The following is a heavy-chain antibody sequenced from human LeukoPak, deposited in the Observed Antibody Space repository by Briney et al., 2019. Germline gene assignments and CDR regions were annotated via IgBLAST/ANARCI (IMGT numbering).Heavy chain of an antibody. CDR1: GGTFSSCA. D-gene: IGHD6-19*01. V-gene: IGHV1-69*13. J-gene: IGHJ4*02. CDR3: ARDRSSGWTKRFDY. CDR2: IIPIFGTA. Sequence: SVKVSCKASGGTFSSCAISWVRQAPGQGLEWMGGIIPIFGTANYAQKFQGRVTITADESTSTAYMELSSLRSEDTAVYYCARDRSSGWTKRFDYWGQGTLVTVSS.